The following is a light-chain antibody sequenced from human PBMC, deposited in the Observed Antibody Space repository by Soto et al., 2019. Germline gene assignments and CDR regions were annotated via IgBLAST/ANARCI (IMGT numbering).Light chain of an antibody. CDR3: QQSYSTPRVYT. CDR1: QSISSY. CDR2: AAS. J-gene: IGKJ2*01. V-gene: IGKV1-39*01. Sequence: DIQMTQSPSSLSASVGDRVTITCRASQSISSYLNWYQQKPGKAPKLLIYAASSLQSGVTSRFSGSGSGTDFTLTISRLQPEDFATYYCQQSYSTPRVYTFGQGTKLEIK.